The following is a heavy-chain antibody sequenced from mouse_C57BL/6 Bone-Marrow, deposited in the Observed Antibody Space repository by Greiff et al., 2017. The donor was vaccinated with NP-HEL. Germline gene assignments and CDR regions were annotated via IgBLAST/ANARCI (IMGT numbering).Heavy chain of an antibody. CDR1: GFTFSSYG. Sequence: DVKLVESGGDLVKPGGSLKLSCAASGFTFSSYGMSWVRQTPDKRLGWVATISSGGSYTYYPDSVKGRFTISRDNAKNTLYLQMSSLKSEDTAMYYCARHDGYYKFAYWGQGTLVTVSA. J-gene: IGHJ3*01. D-gene: IGHD2-3*01. V-gene: IGHV5-6*02. CDR3: ARHDGYYKFAY. CDR2: ISSGGSYT.